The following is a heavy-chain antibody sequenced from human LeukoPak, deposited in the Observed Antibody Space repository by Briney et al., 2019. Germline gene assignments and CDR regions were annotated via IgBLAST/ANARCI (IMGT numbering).Heavy chain of an antibody. CDR3: ARRTIFGVVTFDY. D-gene: IGHD3-3*01. CDR1: GYTFTSYG. CDR2: ISGYTGNT. V-gene: IGHV1-18*01. J-gene: IGHJ4*02. Sequence: GASVKVSFKASGYTFTSYGISWVRQAPGQGLEWMGWISGYTGNTNYAHKLQGRVTMTTDTSTSTAYMELRSLRSDDTAVYYCARRTIFGVVTFDYWGQGTLVTVSS.